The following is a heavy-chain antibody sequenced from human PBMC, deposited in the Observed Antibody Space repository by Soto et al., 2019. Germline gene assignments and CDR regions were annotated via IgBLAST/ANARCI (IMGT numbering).Heavy chain of an antibody. CDR2: IIPILGIA. V-gene: IGHV1-69*02. J-gene: IGHJ4*02. D-gene: IGHD6-13*01. CDR3: ARVGAAAGTSHFDY. Sequence: SVKVSCKASGGTFSSYTISWVRQAPGQGLERMGRIIPILGIANYAQKLQGRVTITADKSTSTAYMELSSLRSEDTVVYFCARVGAAAGTSHFDYWGQGTLVTVSS. CDR1: GGTFSSYT.